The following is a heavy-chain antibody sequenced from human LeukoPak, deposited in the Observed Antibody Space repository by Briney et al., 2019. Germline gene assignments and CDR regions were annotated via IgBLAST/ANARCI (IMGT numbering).Heavy chain of an antibody. J-gene: IGHJ4*02. D-gene: IGHD6-25*01. CDR1: GGSISSGSYY. Sequence: PSETLSLTCTVSGGSISSGSYYWSWIRQPAGKGLEWIGRIYTSGSTNYNPSLKSPVTISVDKSKNQFSLRLSSVTAADTAVYYCAKKRNAAPYYFDCWGQGTLVTVSS. CDR2: IYTSGST. V-gene: IGHV4-61*02. CDR3: AKKRNAAPYYFDC.